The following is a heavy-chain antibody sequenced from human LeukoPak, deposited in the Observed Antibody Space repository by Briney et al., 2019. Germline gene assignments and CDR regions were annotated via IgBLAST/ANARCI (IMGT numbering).Heavy chain of an antibody. CDR3: ARTSSGGSCYLDY. CDR1: GFTFSSYS. D-gene: IGHD2-15*01. J-gene: IGHJ4*02. CDR2: ISSSSSYI. Sequence: GGSLRLSCAASGFTFSSYSMNWVRQAPGKGPEWVSSISSSSSYIYYADSVKGRFTISRDNAKNSLYLQMNSLRAEDTAVYYCARTSSGGSCYLDYWGQGTLVTVSS. V-gene: IGHV3-21*01.